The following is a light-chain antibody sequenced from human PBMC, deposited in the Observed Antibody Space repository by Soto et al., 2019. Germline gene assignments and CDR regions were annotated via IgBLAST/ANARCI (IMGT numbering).Light chain of an antibody. CDR2: GAS. V-gene: IGKV3-15*01. CDR1: QSVSSN. J-gene: IGKJ2*01. CDR3: QQHDKWPFT. Sequence: EIVMTQSPVTLSVSPGERATLYCRASQSVSSNLAWYQQKPGQAPRLLIYGASTRATGIPARLSGSGSGTEFTLTISSLQSEDFAVYYCQQHDKWPFTFGQGTKLDIK.